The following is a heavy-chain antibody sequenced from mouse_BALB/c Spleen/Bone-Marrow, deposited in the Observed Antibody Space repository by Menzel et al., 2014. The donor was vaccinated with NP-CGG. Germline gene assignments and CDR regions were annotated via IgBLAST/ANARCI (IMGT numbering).Heavy chain of an antibody. CDR3: ARFGYDWYFDV. V-gene: IGHV1S29*02. CDR1: GYTFTDYN. CDR2: IYPYNGGT. Sequence: VRLQQSGPELVKPGASVKISCKVSGYTFTDYNMHWVKQSHGKSLEWSGYIYPYNGGTGYNQKFKSKVTLTVDNSSSTTYMELRKLTSEDSAVYYCARFGYDWYFDVWGAGTTVTVSS. J-gene: IGHJ1*01.